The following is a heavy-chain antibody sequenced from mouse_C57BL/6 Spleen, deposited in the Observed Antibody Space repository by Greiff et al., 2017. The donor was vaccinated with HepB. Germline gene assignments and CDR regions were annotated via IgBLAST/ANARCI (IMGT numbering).Heavy chain of an antibody. J-gene: IGHJ1*03. Sequence: VQLQQSGAELVKPGASVKLSCKASGYTFTSYWMHWVKQRPGQGLEWIGMIHPNSGSTNYNEKFKSKATLTVDKSSSTAYMQLSSLTSEDSAVYYCARYDYDGGYFDVWGTGTTVTVSS. CDR1: GYTFTSYW. D-gene: IGHD2-4*01. CDR2: IHPNSGST. V-gene: IGHV1-64*01. CDR3: ARYDYDGGYFDV.